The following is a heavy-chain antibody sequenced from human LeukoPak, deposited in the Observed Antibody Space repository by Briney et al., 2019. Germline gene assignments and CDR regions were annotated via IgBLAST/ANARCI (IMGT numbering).Heavy chain of an antibody. Sequence: GXGLXXXGWISAYNGNTNYAQKLQGRVTMTTDTSTSTAYMELRSLRSDDTAVYYCARSEDSRDAFDIWGQGTMVTVSS. J-gene: IGHJ3*02. CDR2: ISAYNGNT. V-gene: IGHV1-18*01. CDR3: ARSEDSRDAFDI. D-gene: IGHD3-22*01.